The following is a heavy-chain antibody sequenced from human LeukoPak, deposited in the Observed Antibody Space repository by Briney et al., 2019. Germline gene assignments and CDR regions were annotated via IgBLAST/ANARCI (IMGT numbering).Heavy chain of an antibody. CDR3: AQKVVAASPPDY. CDR2: ISAYNGNT. D-gene: IGHD2-15*01. V-gene: IGHV1-18*01. CDR1: GYTFTSYG. Sequence: ASVKVSCKASGYTFTSYGISWVRQAPGQGLEWMGWISAYNGNTNYAQKLQGRVTMTTDTSTSTAYMELRSLRSDDTAVYYCAQKVVAASPPDYWGQGTLVTVSS. J-gene: IGHJ4*02.